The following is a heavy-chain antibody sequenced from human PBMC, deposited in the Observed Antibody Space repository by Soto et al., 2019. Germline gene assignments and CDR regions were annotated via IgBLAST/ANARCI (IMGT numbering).Heavy chain of an antibody. J-gene: IGHJ2*01. CDR2: ILYDGSDQ. Sequence: QVHLVQSGGGVVQPGRSLRLSCAASGFTFSNFGMHWVRQAPGKGLEWVATILYDGSDQYYADSVRGRFTISRDNSNDTLDLQMNSLKPEDTAVYYCAKDFSSAWFRRWYFDLWGRGTLVGVSS. CDR1: GFTFSNFG. V-gene: IGHV3-30*18. D-gene: IGHD6-19*01. CDR3: AKDFSSAWFRRWYFDL.